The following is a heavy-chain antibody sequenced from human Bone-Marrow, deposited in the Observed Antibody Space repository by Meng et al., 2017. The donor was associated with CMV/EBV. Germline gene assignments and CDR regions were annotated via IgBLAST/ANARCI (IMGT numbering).Heavy chain of an antibody. D-gene: IGHD6-6*01. CDR2: ISGSGGST. V-gene: IGHV3-23*01. Sequence: GESLKISCAASGFTFSSYAMHWVRQAPGKGLEWVSAISGSGGSTYYADSVKGRFTISRDNAKNTLYQQMNSLRDEDTAVYYCAKWLPWRKSSSSSAPISYWGQGTLVTVSS. J-gene: IGHJ4*02. CDR3: AKWLPWRKSSSSSAPISY. CDR1: GFTFSSYA.